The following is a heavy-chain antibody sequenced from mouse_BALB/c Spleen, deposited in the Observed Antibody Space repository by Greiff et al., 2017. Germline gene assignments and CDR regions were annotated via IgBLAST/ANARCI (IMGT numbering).Heavy chain of an antibody. J-gene: IGHJ3*01. D-gene: IGHD2-10*02. CDR1: GFAFSSYD. Sequence: EVQLVESGGGLVKPGGSLKLSCAASGFAFSSYDMSWVRQTPEKRLEWVAYISSGGGSTYYPDTVKGRFTISRDNAKNTLYLQMSSLRSEDTAMYYCARGYGNVFAYWGQGTLVTVSA. CDR3: ARGYGNVFAY. CDR2: ISSGGGST. V-gene: IGHV5-12-1*01.